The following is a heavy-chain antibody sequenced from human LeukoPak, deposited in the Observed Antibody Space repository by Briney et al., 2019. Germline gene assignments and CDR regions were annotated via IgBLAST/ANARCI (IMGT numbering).Heavy chain of an antibody. CDR2: IYYTGDA. J-gene: IGHJ3*02. D-gene: IGHD6-13*01. CDR3: ARTGHRGRLAAAGTQGAFDI. V-gene: IGHV4-39*07. CDR1: GGFIDSTSYF. Sequence: PSETLSLTCAVSGGFIDSTSYFWGWVRQPPGKGLEWIGSIYYTGDAYYNPSLKSRVTISVDRSKNQFSLKLSSVTAADTAVYYCARTGHRGRLAAAGTQGAFDIWGQGTMVTVSS.